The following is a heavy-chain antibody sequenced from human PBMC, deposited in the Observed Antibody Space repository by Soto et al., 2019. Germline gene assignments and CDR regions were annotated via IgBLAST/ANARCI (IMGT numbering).Heavy chain of an antibody. J-gene: IGHJ6*02. CDR3: ERNRTFSIGFYYYAMDV. D-gene: IGHD6-19*01. CDR2: IYPGGSDT. V-gene: IGHV5-51*01. CDR1: GYSFTSYW. Sequence: GESLKISCKGSGYSFTSYWIAWVRQMPGKGLEWMGIIYPGGSDTKYSPSFQGQVTISADRSISTAYLQWGSLKASDSATYYCERNRTFSIGFYYYAMDVWGQGTTVTVSS.